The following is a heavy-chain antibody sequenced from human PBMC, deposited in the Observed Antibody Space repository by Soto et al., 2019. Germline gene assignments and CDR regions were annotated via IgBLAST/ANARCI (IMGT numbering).Heavy chain of an antibody. Sequence: QVHLVESGGGVVQPGRSLRLSCVASGFSFSNFAMHWVRQAPGRGLEWVAVISHNGVNKYSADSVKGRFTISRDSSKNTVYLQIDSLRPEDTAMYYCAKERFAEYDYWGQGTLVTVSS. CDR3: AKERFAEYDY. CDR2: ISHNGVNK. V-gene: IGHV3-30*18. J-gene: IGHJ4*02. CDR1: GFSFSNFA.